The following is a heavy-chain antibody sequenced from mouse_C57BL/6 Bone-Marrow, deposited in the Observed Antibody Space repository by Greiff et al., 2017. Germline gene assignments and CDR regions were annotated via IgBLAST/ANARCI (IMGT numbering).Heavy chain of an antibody. J-gene: IGHJ3*01. V-gene: IGHV1-81*01. CDR1: GYTFTSYG. CDR3: ARRYYGSSYGAWFAY. CDR2: IYPRSGNT. D-gene: IGHD1-1*01. Sequence: QVQLQQSGAELARPGASVKLSCKASGYTFTSYGISWVKQRTGQGLEWIGEIYPRSGNTYYNEKFKGKATLTADKSSSTAYMELRSLTSEDSAVYFCARRYYGSSYGAWFAYWGQGTLVTVSA.